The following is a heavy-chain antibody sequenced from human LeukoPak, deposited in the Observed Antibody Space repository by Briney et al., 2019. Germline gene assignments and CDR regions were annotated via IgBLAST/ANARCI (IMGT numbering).Heavy chain of an antibody. CDR1: GASVSSGSYY. CDR2: ISHSGST. J-gene: IGHJ6*03. V-gene: IGHV4-61*01. Sequence: PSQTLSLTCTVSGASVSSGSYYWSWIRQPPGKGLEWIGEISHSGSTRYSPSLKSRVTVSVDTSNNQFSLNLTSVTAAGTAVYYCARQDKDIWNYYNMDVWGKGTTVTVSS. D-gene: IGHD2-15*01. CDR3: ARQDKDIWNYYNMDV.